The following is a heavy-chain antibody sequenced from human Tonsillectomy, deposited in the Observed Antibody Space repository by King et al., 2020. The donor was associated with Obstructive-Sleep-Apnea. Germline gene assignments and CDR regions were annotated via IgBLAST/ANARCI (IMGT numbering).Heavy chain of an antibody. Sequence: VQLVESGGGLVQPGGSLRLSCAASGFTFSSYAMHWVRQAPGKGLEYVSAISGNGGSTYYANSLKGRFTISRDNSKNTLYLQMGSRRTEDMAGYYCAREARTGGSYPGWGQGTLVTVSS. V-gene: IGHV3-64*01. CDR1: GFTFSSYA. J-gene: IGHJ4*02. CDR2: ISGNGGST. D-gene: IGHD1-26*01. CDR3: AREARTGGSYPG.